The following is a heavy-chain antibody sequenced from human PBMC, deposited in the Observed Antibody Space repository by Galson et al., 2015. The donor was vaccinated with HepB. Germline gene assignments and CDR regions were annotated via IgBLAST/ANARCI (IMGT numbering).Heavy chain of an antibody. CDR1: GYTFTSYG. D-gene: IGHD3-10*01. CDR2: ISAYNGNT. Sequence: QSGAEVKKPGASVKVSCKASGYTFTSYGISWVRQAPGQGLEWMGWISAYNGNTNYAQKLQGRVTMTTDTSTSTAYMELRSLRSDDTAVYYCARDPGTMVRGAKATDFDYWGQGTLVTVSS. V-gene: IGHV1-18*04. J-gene: IGHJ4*02. CDR3: ARDPGTMVRGAKATDFDY.